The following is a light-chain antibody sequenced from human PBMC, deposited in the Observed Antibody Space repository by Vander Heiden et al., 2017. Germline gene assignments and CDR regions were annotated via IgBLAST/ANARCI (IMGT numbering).Light chain of an antibody. CDR2: GNS. CDR1: SPNIGAGYD. CDR3: QSYDSSLSGSV. J-gene: IGLJ3*02. Sequence: QSALTQPPSVSGAPGQRLTISCTGSSPNIGAGYDVHWYQQLPGTAPKLLIYGNSNRPSGVPDRFSGSKSGTSASLAITGLQAEDEADYYCQSYDSSLSGSVFGGGTKLTVL. V-gene: IGLV1-40*01.